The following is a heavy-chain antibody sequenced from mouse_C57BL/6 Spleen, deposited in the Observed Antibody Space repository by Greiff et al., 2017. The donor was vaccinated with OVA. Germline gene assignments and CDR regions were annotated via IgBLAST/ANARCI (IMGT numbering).Heavy chain of an antibody. D-gene: IGHD2-3*01. J-gene: IGHJ2*01. CDR2: INPNNGGT. V-gene: IGHV1-26*01. Sequence: VQLKDSGPELVKPGASVKISCKASGYTFTDYYMNWVKQSHGQSLEWIGDINPNNGGTSYNQKFKGKATLTVDKSSSTAYMELSSLTSEDSAVYYCARSLGWFLEAYFDYWGPGTTLTVSS. CDR3: ARSLGWFLEAYFDY. CDR1: GYTFTDYY.